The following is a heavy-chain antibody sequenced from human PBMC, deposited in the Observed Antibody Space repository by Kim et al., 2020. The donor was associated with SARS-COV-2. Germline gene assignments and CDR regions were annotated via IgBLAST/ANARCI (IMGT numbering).Heavy chain of an antibody. CDR2: INHSGTT. D-gene: IGHD6-13*01. Sequence: SETLSLTCAVYGGSFSGYYWSWIRQPPGKGLEWIGEINHSGTTNYNPSLKSRVTISIDTSKNQFSLKVTSITAADTAVYYCARGQVAAAWPLWGQGTLV. CDR3: ARGQVAAAWPL. V-gene: IGHV4-34*01. CDR1: GGSFSGYY. J-gene: IGHJ4*02.